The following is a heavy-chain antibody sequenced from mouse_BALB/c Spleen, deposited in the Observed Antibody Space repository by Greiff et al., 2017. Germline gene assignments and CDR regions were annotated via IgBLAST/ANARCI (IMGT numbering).Heavy chain of an antibody. CDR1: GFTFSSYA. D-gene: IGHD1-2*01. CDR2: ISSGGST. J-gene: IGHJ3*01. CDR3: ARGEGTTARRFAY. Sequence: EVKVVESGGGLVKPGGSLKLSCAASGFTFSSYAMSWVRQTPEKRLEWVASISSGGSTYYPDSVKGRFTISRDNARNILYLQMSSLRSEDTAMYYCARGEGTTARRFAYWGQGTLVTVSA. V-gene: IGHV5-6-5*01.